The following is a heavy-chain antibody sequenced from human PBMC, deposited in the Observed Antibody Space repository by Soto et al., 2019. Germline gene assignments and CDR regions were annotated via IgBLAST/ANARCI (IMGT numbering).Heavy chain of an antibody. D-gene: IGHD4-17*01. CDR2: IYSGGST. CDR1: GFTVSSNY. J-gene: IGHJ4*02. Sequence: GGSLRLSCAASGFTVSSNYMSWVRQAPGKGLDWVSVIYSGGSTYYADSVKGRFTISRDNSKNTLYLQMNSLRADDTAVYYCARGVYGEYEDYFYNLGQGTLLTVSS. V-gene: IGHV3-66*01. CDR3: ARGVYGEYEDYFYN.